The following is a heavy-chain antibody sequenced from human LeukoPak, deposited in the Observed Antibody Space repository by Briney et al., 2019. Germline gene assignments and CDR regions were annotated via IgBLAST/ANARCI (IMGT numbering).Heavy chain of an antibody. D-gene: IGHD6-13*01. CDR3: ARERQQPYYFDY. CDR2: INPSGGST. CDR1: GYTFINFY. J-gene: IGHJ4*02. V-gene: IGHV1-46*03. Sequence: ASVKVSCKASGYTFINFYIHWVRQAPGQGLEWMGIINPSGGSTSYTQKFQGRATMTRDTSTSTVYMELRSLRSEDTAVYYCARERQQPYYFDYWGQGTLVTVSS.